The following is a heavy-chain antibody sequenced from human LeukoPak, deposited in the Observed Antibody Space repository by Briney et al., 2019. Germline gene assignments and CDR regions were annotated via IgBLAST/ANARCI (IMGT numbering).Heavy chain of an antibody. CDR2: INPNSGGT. V-gene: IGHV1-2*06. Sequence: ASVKVSCKASGYTFTGYYMHWVRQAPGQGLEWMGRINPNSGGTNYAQKFQGRVTMTRDTSISTAYMGLSRLRSDDTAVYYCARNHVDTGWFDPWGQGTLVTVSS. J-gene: IGHJ5*02. CDR3: ARNHVDTGWFDP. D-gene: IGHD5-18*01. CDR1: GYTFTGYY.